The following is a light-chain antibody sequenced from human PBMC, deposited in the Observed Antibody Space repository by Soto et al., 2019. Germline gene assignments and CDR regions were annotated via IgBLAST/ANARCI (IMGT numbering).Light chain of an antibody. Sequence: QSALAQPPSVSGGPGQKVTISYTGSSSNIGAGYDLHWYQQLPGTAPKLLLYGNSNRPSGVPDRFSGSKSGTSASLAITGLQAEDEADYYCQSYDSSLSAYVFGTGTKVTVL. CDR2: GNS. V-gene: IGLV1-40*01. J-gene: IGLJ1*01. CDR1: SSNIGAGYD. CDR3: QSYDSSLSAYV.